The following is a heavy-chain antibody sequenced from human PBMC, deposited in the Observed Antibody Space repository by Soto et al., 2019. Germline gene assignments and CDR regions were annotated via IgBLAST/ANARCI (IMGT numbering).Heavy chain of an antibody. D-gene: IGHD2-2*01. Sequence: EVQLVESGGGFVQPGGSLRLSCAASGFTFSSYSMNWVRQAPGKGLEWVSYISSSSSTIYYADSVKGRFTISRDNAKNSLYLQMNSLRAEDTAVYYCARDRRCSSTSCYGTNWFDPWGQGTLVTVSS. CDR3: ARDRRCSSTSCYGTNWFDP. CDR1: GFTFSSYS. J-gene: IGHJ5*02. CDR2: ISSSSSTI. V-gene: IGHV3-48*01.